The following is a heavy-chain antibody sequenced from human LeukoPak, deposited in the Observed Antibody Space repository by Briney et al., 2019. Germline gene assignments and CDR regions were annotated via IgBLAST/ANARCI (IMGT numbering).Heavy chain of an antibody. CDR1: GYTFTSYG. CDR2: ISAYNGNT. Sequence: ASVKVSCKASGYTFTSYGISWVRQAPGQGLEWMGWISAYNGNTNYAQKLQGRVTMTTDTSTSTAYMELRSLRSDDPAVYYCARYVDCTNGVCPYYFDYWGQGTLVTVSS. CDR3: ARYVDCTNGVCPYYFDY. V-gene: IGHV1-18*01. D-gene: IGHD2-8*01. J-gene: IGHJ4*02.